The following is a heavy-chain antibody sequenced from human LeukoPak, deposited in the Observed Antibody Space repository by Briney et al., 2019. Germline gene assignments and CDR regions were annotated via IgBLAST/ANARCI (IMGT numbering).Heavy chain of an antibody. CDR3: ARAFRSGDWFDP. V-gene: IGHV4-39*01. CDR2: IHYSGST. D-gene: IGHD2-21*01. J-gene: IGHJ5*02. CDR1: GGSIISSSYY. Sequence: SETLSLTCTVSGGSIISSSYYWGWLRPPPGKGLEWIGSIHYSGSTYYNPSLKSRVTISVDTSKNQFSLKLSSVTAADKAVYYCARAFRSGDWFDPWGQGTLVTVSS.